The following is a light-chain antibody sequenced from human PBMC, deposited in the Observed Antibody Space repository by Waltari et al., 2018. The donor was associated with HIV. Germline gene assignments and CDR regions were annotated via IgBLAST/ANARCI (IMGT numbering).Light chain of an antibody. Sequence: HSALTQPASVSGSPGPSISISCSGTGSDIGVYDFVSWYQQHPGRPPKLIIYDATNRPSDVSDRFSASKSGTTASLTITGLQDEDEADYFCSSFTTSQTYVFGSGTRVTVL. CDR2: DAT. V-gene: IGLV2-14*03. CDR1: GSDIGVYDF. CDR3: SSFTTSQTYV. J-gene: IGLJ1*01.